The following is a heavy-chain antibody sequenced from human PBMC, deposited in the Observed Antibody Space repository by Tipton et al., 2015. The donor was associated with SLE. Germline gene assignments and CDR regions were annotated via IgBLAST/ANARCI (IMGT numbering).Heavy chain of an antibody. D-gene: IGHD3-3*01. CDR1: GGSISSHY. V-gene: IGHV4-59*11. CDR2: IYYSGST. Sequence: TLSLTCTVSGGSISSHYWSWIRQPPGRGLEWIGYIYYSGSTNYNPSLKSRVTISVDTSKNQFSLKLSSVTAADTAVYYCASAEFYSFAIFNPRANSFAYWGGGALVTVSS. CDR3: ASAEFYSFAIFNPRANSFAY. J-gene: IGHJ4*02.